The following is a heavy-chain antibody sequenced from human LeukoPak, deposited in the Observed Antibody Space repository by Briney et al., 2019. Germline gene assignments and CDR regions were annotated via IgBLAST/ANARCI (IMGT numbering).Heavy chain of an antibody. CDR2: IKQDESEK. Sequence: GGSLRLSCAASGVTFSSYWMSWVRQAPGKGLEWVANIKQDESEKYYVDSVKGRFSITRDNAKNSMYLQINSLTAEDTAVYHCARGNDYGDHVGIYFDYWGQGTLVTVSS. CDR3: ARGNDYGDHVGIYFDY. J-gene: IGHJ4*02. V-gene: IGHV3-7*03. CDR1: GVTFSSYW. D-gene: IGHD4-17*01.